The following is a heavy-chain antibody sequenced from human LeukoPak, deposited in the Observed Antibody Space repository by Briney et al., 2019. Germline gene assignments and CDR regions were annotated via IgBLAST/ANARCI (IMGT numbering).Heavy chain of an antibody. CDR2: IYYSGST. D-gene: IGHD1-26*01. CDR3: ARLLKYSGSYHCDS. CDR1: GGSISSSRHY. J-gene: IGHJ5*01. V-gene: IGHV4-39*01. Sequence: PSETLSLTCTVSGGSISSSRHYWGWIRQPPGKGLEWIGNIYYSGSTYYNPSLKSRVTISVDTSKNQFSLKVTSVTAADTAVYYCARLLKYSGSYHCDSWGQGTLVTVSS.